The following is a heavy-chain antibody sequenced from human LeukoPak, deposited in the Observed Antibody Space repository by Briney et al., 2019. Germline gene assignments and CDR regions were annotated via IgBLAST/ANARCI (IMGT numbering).Heavy chain of an antibody. J-gene: IGHJ6*02. Sequence: ASVKVSCKASGGTFSSYAISWVRQAPGQGLEWMGGIIPIFGTANYAQKFQGRVTITADESTSTAYTELSSLRSEDTAVYYCARETLGGRGYYYYGMDVWGQGTTVTVSS. CDR2: IIPIFGTA. CDR3: ARETLGGRGYYYYGMDV. D-gene: IGHD4-23*01. CDR1: GGTFSSYA. V-gene: IGHV1-69*13.